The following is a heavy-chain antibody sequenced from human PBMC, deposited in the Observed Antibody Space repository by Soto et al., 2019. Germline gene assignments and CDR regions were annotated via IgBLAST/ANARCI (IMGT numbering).Heavy chain of an antibody. V-gene: IGHV4-4*02. J-gene: IGHJ4*02. D-gene: IGHD2-21*01. Sequence: QVQLQESGPGLVKPSGTLSLTCAVSSGSISSSNWWSWVRQPPGKGLEWIGEIYHSGSTNYNPSLKSRVTISVDKSKNQFSLKLSSVTAADTAVYYCARVLAYCGGDCYERGYYFDYLGQGTLVTVSS. CDR2: IYHSGST. CDR1: SGSISSSNW. CDR3: ARVLAYCGGDCYERGYYFDY.